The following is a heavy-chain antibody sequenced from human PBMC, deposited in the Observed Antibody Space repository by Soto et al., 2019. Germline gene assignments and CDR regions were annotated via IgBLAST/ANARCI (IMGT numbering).Heavy chain of an antibody. CDR1: GGTFSTYA. CDR3: AAEEGGYIYGLARH. D-gene: IGHD4-17*01. CDR2: IIPMFGTA. Sequence: ASVKVSCKAPGGTFSTYAISWVRQAPGQGLEWMGGIIPMFGTANYAQRFQDRVTITADESTNTVYMELSSLRSEDTAVYYCAAEEGGYIYGLARHWGPGTLVTVSS. J-gene: IGHJ4*02. V-gene: IGHV1-69*13.